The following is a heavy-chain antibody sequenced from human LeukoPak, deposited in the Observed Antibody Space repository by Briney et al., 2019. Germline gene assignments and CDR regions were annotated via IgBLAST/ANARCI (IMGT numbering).Heavy chain of an antibody. CDR3: ARDYGGNADYYYCGMDV. CDR1: GFTFSSYA. V-gene: IGHV3-30-3*01. CDR2: ISYDGSNK. J-gene: IGHJ6*02. D-gene: IGHD4-23*01. Sequence: PGRSLRLSCAASGFTFSSYAMHWVRQAPGKGLEWVAVISYDGSNKYYADSVKGRFTISRDNSKNTLYLQMNSLRAEDTAVYYCARDYGGNADYYYCGMDVWGQGTTVTVSS.